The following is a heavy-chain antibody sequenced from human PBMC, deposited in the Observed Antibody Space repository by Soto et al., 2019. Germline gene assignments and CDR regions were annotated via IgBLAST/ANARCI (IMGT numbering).Heavy chain of an antibody. J-gene: IGHJ6*03. V-gene: IGHV3-74*01. CDR1: GFTFSSYW. CDR2: INTDASRT. Sequence: EVQLVESGGGLVQPGGSLRLSCAASGFTFSSYWIHWVRQGPGKGLVWVSRINTDASRTNYADSVKGRFTISRDTAKNTVYLQVNSLRDEDTALYFCVRGASGRYYMDVWGKGTTVTVSS. CDR3: VRGASGRYYMDV. D-gene: IGHD3-10*01.